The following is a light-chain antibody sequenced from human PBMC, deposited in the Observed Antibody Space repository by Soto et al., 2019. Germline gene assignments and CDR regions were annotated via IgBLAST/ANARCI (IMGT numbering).Light chain of an antibody. V-gene: IGKV3-15*01. CDR1: QSVSGN. Sequence: EIVMTQSPATLSVSPGERATLSCRASQSVSGNLVWYQQKPGQAPRLLIYGASTRATGIPARFSGSGSGTEFTLTISSLQSEDFAVYYCKQYNDWPPTFGQGTKVEIK. J-gene: IGKJ1*01. CDR2: GAS. CDR3: KQYNDWPPT.